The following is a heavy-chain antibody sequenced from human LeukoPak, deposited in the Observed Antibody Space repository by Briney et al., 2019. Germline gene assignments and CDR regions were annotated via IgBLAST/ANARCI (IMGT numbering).Heavy chain of an antibody. J-gene: IGHJ6*03. CDR1: GYTFTYRY. CDR3: AMNYYGSGSYYRTEYYYYYYMDV. V-gene: IGHV1-45*02. CDR2: ITPFNGNT. Sequence: ASVKVSCKASGYTFTYRYLHWVRQAPGQALVWMGWITPFNGNTNYAQKFQDRVTITRDRSMSTAYMELSSLRSEDTAMYYCAMNYYGSGSYYRTEYYYYYYMDVWGKGTTVTVSS. D-gene: IGHD3-10*01.